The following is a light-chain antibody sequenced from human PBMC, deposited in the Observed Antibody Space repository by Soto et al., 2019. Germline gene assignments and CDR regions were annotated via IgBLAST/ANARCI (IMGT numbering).Light chain of an antibody. V-gene: IGLV2-8*01. J-gene: IGLJ1*01. CDR3: SSYAGSSNV. CDR2: EVN. Sequence: QSVLAQPASVSGSPGQTITISCTGTSSDIGGYNAVSWYQHHPGKAPKLMIYEVNKRPSGVPDRFSGSKSGNTASLTVSGLQAEDEDDYYCSSYAGSSNVFGTGTKVTVL. CDR1: SSDIGGYNA.